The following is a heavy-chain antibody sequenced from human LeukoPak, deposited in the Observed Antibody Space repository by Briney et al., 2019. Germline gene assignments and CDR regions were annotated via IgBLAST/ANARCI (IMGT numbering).Heavy chain of an antibody. CDR1: GGSISSGDYY. Sequence: SETLSLTCTVSGGSISSGDYYWSWVRQPPGKGLEWIGYIYYSGSTYYNPSLKSRVTISVDTSKNQFSLKLSSVTAADTAVYYCASITGGYIAYWGQGTLVTVSS. J-gene: IGHJ4*02. V-gene: IGHV4-30-4*08. D-gene: IGHD2-8*02. CDR2: IYYSGST. CDR3: ASITGGYIAY.